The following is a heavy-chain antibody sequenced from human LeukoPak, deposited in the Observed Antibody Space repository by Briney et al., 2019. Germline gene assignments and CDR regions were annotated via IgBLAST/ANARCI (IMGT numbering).Heavy chain of an antibody. V-gene: IGHV6-1*01. D-gene: IGHD3-22*01. J-gene: IGHJ4*02. CDR3: ARDPYYYDSSGYYGFDY. CDR2: TYYRSKWYN. CDR1: GDSVSSNSAA. Sequence: SQTLSLTCAITGDSVSSNSAAWNWTRQSPSRGLEWLGRTYYRSKWYNDYAVSVKSRITINPDTSKNQFSLQLNSVTPEDTAVYYCARDPYYYDSSGYYGFDYWGQGTLVTVSS.